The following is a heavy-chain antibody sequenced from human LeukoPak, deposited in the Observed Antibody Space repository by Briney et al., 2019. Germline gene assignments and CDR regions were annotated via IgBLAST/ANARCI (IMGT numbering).Heavy chain of an antibody. CDR2: IYTSGST. J-gene: IGHJ6*03. Sequence: PSETLSLTCTVSGGSISSGSYYWSWIRQPAGKGLEWIGRIYTSGSTNYNPSLKSRVTISVDTSKNQFSLKLSSVTAADTAVYYCAREALGTSNSRYYYYMDVWGRGTTVTVSS. D-gene: IGHD4-23*01. V-gene: IGHV4-61*02. CDR1: GGSISSGSYY. CDR3: AREALGTSNSRYYYYMDV.